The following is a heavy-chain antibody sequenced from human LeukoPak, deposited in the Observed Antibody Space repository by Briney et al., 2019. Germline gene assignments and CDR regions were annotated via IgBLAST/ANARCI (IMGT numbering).Heavy chain of an antibody. CDR1: GFTFRSYA. Sequence: GGSLRLSCAASGFTFRSYAMTWVRQAPGKGLEWVSAITSGGTTYYADSVKGRFTISRDNSKNTLYLQMNSLRAEDTAVYYCAKDVLGYCSGGSCYGSNYFDYWGQGTLVTVSS. CDR3: AKDVLGYCSGGSCYGSNYFDY. CDR2: ITSGGTT. V-gene: IGHV3-23*01. J-gene: IGHJ4*02. D-gene: IGHD2-15*01.